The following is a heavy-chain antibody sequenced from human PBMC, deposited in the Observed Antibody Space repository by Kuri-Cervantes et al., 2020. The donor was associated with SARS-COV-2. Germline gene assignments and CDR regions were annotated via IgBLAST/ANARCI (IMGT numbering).Heavy chain of an antibody. J-gene: IGHJ4*02. V-gene: IGHV3-21*01. CDR1: GFTFSSYS. D-gene: IGHD3-22*01. CDR2: ISSSSSYI. Sequence: GESLKISCAASGFTFSSYSMNWVRQAPGKGLEWASSISSSSSYIYYADSVKGRFTISRDNAKNSLYLQMNSLRAEDTAVYYCARVGRGVELITMIVVVITEEPFDYWGQGTLVTVSS. CDR3: ARVGRGVELITMIVVVITEEPFDY.